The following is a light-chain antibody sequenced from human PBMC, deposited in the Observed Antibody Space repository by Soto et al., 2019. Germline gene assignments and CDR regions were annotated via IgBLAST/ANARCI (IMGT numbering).Light chain of an antibody. Sequence: QAVLTQPPSASGSPGPSVTISCTGTSSDVGGYNYVSWYQQHPGKAPKLMIYEVSKRPSGVPDRFSGSKSVNTASLNVSGLQAEDEADYYCRSYAGSTYVFGTGTKLTVL. CDR3: RSYAGSTYV. CDR1: SSDVGGYNY. CDR2: EVS. J-gene: IGLJ1*01. V-gene: IGLV2-8*01.